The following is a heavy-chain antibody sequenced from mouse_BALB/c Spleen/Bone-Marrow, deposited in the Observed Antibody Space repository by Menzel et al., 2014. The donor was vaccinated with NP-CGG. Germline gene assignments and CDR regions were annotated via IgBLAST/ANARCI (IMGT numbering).Heavy chain of an antibody. CDR3: GNYYAMDY. CDR2: ILPGSGST. J-gene: IGHJ4*01. Sequence: VQLQQSGAELMKPGASVKISCKATGYTFSSYWIERVKQRPGHGLEWIGEILPGSGSTNYNEKFKGKATFTADTSSNTAYMQLSSLTSEDSAVYYCGNYYAMDYWGQGTSVTVSS. V-gene: IGHV1-9*01. CDR1: GYTFSSYW.